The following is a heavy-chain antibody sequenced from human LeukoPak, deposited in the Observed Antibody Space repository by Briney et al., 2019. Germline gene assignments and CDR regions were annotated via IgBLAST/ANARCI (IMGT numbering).Heavy chain of an antibody. CDR1: GFTFSRHS. CDR3: ARNDYGDHGFDY. J-gene: IGHJ4*02. CDR2: IADNSNQI. V-gene: IGHV3-48*01. Sequence: AGGSLRLSCAASGFTFSRHSMHWFRQAPGKGLEWVSFIADNSNQIDYADSVKGRFTISMDNAKKSFYLQMNSLRAEGTAVYYCARNDYGDHGFDYWGQGTLVTVSS. D-gene: IGHD4-17*01.